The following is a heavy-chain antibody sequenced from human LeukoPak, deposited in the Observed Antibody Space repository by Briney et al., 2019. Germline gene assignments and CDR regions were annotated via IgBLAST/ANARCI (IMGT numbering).Heavy chain of an antibody. V-gene: IGHV1-69*05. CDR1: GDTFNNHA. D-gene: IGHD1-26*01. J-gene: IGHJ3*02. CDR2: IIPIFGMP. CDR3: ARDSGWEVVLYASEI. Sequence: SVTXSXXASGDTFNNHAFAWLRQAPGQGLEXVGDIIPIFGMPNYAQKFQGRVRFTTDDSTSTAYMELSSLTSDDTAVYYCARDSGWEVVLYASEIWGQGTMVTVSS.